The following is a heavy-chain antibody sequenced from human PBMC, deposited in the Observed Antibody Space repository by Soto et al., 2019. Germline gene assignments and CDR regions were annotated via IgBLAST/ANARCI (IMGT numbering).Heavy chain of an antibody. Sequence: PSETLSLTCTVSGGSISSGGYYWSWIRQHPGKGLEWIGYIYYSGSTYYNPSLKSRVTISVDTSKNQFSLKLSSVTAADTAVYYCARDRVATMGIDYWGQGTLVTVSS. CDR3: ARDRVATMGIDY. J-gene: IGHJ4*02. CDR2: IYYSGST. V-gene: IGHV4-31*03. D-gene: IGHD5-12*01. CDR1: GGSISSGGYY.